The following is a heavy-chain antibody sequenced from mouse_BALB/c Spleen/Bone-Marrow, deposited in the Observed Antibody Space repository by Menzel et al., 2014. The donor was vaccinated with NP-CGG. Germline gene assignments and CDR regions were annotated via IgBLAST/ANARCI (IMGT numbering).Heavy chain of an antibody. J-gene: IGHJ3*01. CDR3: ARNGNYGAWFAY. CDR2: IDPANGNT. D-gene: IGHD2-1*01. CDR1: GFNIKDTY. V-gene: IGHV14-3*02. Sequence: VQLQQPGAELVKPGASVKLSCTASGFNIKDTYMHWMKQRPEQGLEWIGRIDPANGNTKYDPKFQGKATITADTSSNTAYLQLSSLTSEDTAVYYCARNGNYGAWFAYWGQGTLVTVSA.